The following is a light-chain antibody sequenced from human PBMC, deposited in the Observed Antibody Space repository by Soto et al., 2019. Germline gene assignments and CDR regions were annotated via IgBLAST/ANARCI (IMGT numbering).Light chain of an antibody. Sequence: QSALTQPASVSGSPGQSITISCTGNSSDVGGYNYVSWYQQHPGKAPKLMIYDVSNRPSGVSNRFSGSKSGNTASLTISGLQAEDEADYYCSSYTTSGSLVFGGGTKVTVL. CDR2: DVS. CDR3: SSYTTSGSLV. J-gene: IGLJ2*01. V-gene: IGLV2-14*01. CDR1: SSDVGGYNY.